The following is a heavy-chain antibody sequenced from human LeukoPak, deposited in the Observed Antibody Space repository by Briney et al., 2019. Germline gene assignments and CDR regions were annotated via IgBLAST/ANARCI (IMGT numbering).Heavy chain of an antibody. V-gene: IGHV3-21*01. D-gene: IGHD5-18*01. CDR2: ISSISSYI. CDR3: ARDQDTAMVRYMDV. Sequence: PGGSLRLSCAASGFTFSSYSMNWVRQAPGKGLEWVSSISSISSYIYYADSVKGRFTISRDNAKNSLYLQMNSLRVEDTAVYYCARDQDTAMVRYMDVWGKGTTVTVSS. J-gene: IGHJ6*03. CDR1: GFTFSSYS.